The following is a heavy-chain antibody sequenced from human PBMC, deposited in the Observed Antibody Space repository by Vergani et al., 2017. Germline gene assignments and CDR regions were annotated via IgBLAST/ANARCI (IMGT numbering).Heavy chain of an antibody. J-gene: IGHJ4*02. D-gene: IGHD3-10*01. CDR1: GFTFSSYA. V-gene: IGHV3-23*01. Sequence: EVQLLESGGGLVQPGGSLRLSCAASGFTFSSYAMSWVRQAPGKGLEWVSAISGSGGSTEYADSVKGRFTIPRDNSKNTLYLLMNRLRAEDTAVYYCAKEWGGDDYYGQGFAYYFDYWGQGTLVTVSS. CDR2: ISGSGGST. CDR3: AKEWGGDDYYGQGFAYYFDY.